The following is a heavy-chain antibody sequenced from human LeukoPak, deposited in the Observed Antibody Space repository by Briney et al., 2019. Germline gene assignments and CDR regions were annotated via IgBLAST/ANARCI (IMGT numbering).Heavy chain of an antibody. CDR3: AKGDQWELPEYYFDY. V-gene: IGHV3-7*02. CDR1: GFTFSSFW. Sequence: GGSLRLSCAASGFTFSSFWMSWVRQTPGKGLEWVANIKPDGSEKEYVDYLKGRFTISRDNAKNTLYLQMNSLRAEDTAVYYCAKGDQWELPEYYFDYWGQGTLVTVSS. CDR2: IKPDGSEK. D-gene: IGHD1-26*01. J-gene: IGHJ4*02.